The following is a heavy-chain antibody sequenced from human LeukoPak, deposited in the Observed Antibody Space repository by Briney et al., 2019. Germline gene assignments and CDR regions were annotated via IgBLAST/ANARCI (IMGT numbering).Heavy chain of an antibody. CDR1: GGSFSGYY. Sequence: PSETLSLTCAVYGGSFSGYYWSWIRQPPGKGLEWIGEINHSGSTNYNPSLKSRVTISVDTSKNQFSLKLSSVTAADTAVYYCANIVYYYDSSGYYYEYYFDYWGQGTLVTVSS. CDR3: ANIVYYYDSSGYYYEYYFDY. CDR2: INHSGST. D-gene: IGHD3-22*01. V-gene: IGHV4-34*01. J-gene: IGHJ4*02.